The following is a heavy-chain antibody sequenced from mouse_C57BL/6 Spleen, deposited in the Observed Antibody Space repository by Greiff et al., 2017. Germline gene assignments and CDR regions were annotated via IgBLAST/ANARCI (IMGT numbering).Heavy chain of an antibody. V-gene: IGHV14-3*01. CDR2: IDPANGNT. D-gene: IGHD1-1*01. CDR3: ALYGSSPWYFDV. Sequence: VHVKQSVAELVRPGASVKLSCTASGFNIKNTYMHWVKQRPEQGLEWIGRIDPANGNTKYAPKFQGKATITADTSSNTAYLQLSSLTSEDTAIYYCALYGSSPWYFDVWGTGTTVTVSS. CDR1: GFNIKNTY. J-gene: IGHJ1*03.